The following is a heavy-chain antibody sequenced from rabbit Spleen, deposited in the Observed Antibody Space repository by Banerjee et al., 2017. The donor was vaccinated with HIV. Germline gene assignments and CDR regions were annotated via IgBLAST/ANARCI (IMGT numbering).Heavy chain of an antibody. CDR3: ASAYSDVYFDL. CDR2: IDPVFGTT. Sequence: QEQLKETGGGLVQPGGSLTLSCKASRFSFSSSDWIYWVRQAPGKGLEWIGYIDPVFGTTYYASWAKGRFTISKTSSTTVTLQVTSLTAADTATYFCASAYSDVYFDLWGPGTLVTVS. V-gene: IGHV1S45*01. D-gene: IGHD6-1*01. J-gene: IGHJ4*01. CDR1: RFSFSSSDW.